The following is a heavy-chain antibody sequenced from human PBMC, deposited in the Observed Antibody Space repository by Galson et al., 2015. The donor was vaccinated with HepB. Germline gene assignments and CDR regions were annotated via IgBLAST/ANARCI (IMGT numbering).Heavy chain of an antibody. Sequence: CAISGDSVSSNSAAWNWIRQSPSRGLEWLGRTYYRSKWYNDYAVSVKSRITINPDTSKNQFSLQLNSVTPEDTAVYYCARDQGIAAAGYAPDYYGMDVWGQGTTVTVSS. CDR1: GDSVSSNSAA. CDR3: ARDQGIAAAGYAPDYYGMDV. J-gene: IGHJ6*02. CDR2: TYYRSKWYN. V-gene: IGHV6-1*01. D-gene: IGHD6-13*01.